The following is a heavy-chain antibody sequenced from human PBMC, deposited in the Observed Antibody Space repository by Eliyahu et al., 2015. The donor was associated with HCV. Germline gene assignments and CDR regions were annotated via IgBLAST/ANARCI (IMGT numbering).Heavy chain of an antibody. J-gene: IGHJ3*02. CDR2: IWYDGSNK. CDR3: ARDMAYYYDSSGYSGDAFDI. CDR1: GFTFSSYX. Sequence: QVQLVESGGGVVQPGRSLRLSCAASGFTFSSYXMXWVRQAPGKGLEWVAVIWYDGSNKYYADSVKGRFTISRDNSKNTLYLQMNSLRAEDTAVYYCARDMAYYYDSSGYSGDAFDIWDQGTMVTVSS. D-gene: IGHD3-22*01. V-gene: IGHV3-33*01.